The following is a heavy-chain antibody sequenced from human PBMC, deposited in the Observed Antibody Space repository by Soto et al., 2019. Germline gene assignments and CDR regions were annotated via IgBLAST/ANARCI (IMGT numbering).Heavy chain of an antibody. CDR1: GFTFSSYA. CDR2: ISYDGSNK. CDR3: ARDGTDHDAFDI. J-gene: IGHJ3*02. D-gene: IGHD6-13*01. V-gene: IGHV3-30-3*01. Sequence: LRLSCAASGFTFSSYAMHWVRQAPGKGLEWVAVISYDGSNKYYADSVKGRFTISRDNSKNTLYLQMNSLRAEDTAVYYCARDGTDHDAFDIWGQGTMVTVSS.